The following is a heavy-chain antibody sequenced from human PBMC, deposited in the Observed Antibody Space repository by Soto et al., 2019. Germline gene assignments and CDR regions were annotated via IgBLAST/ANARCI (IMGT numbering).Heavy chain of an antibody. CDR2: IYPGDSDT. V-gene: IGHV5-51*01. J-gene: IGHJ5*02. CDR3: ARASSGYYYNWFDP. Sequence: KISWKGSGYSFTSYWIGWVRKMTGKGLEWMGIIYPGDSDTRYSPSFQGQVTISADKSISTAYLQWSSLKASDTAMYYCARASSGYYYNWFDPWGQGTQVTVSS. CDR1: GYSFTSYW. D-gene: IGHD3-3*01.